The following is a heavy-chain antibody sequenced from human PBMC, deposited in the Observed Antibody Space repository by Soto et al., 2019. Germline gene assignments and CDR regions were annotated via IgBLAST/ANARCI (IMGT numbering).Heavy chain of an antibody. J-gene: IGHJ6*02. Sequence: ASVKGSFKVSGYTLTELSIHWLPQATGKGLEWMGGFDPEDGETIYAQKFQGRVTMTEDTSTDTAYMELSSLRSEDTAVYYCARGWHFIAVAGLTYYYYGMDVWGQGTTVTVS. CDR1: GYTLTELS. D-gene: IGHD6-19*01. V-gene: IGHV1-24*01. CDR2: FDPEDGET. CDR3: ARGWHFIAVAGLTYYYYGMDV.